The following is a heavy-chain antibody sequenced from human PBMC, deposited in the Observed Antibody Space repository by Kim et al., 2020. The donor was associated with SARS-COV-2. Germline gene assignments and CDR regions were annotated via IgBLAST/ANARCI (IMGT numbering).Heavy chain of an antibody. Sequence: SMKGRFTISRDNSKSTLYLQMSSLRPEDTAIYYCVKDLTTVTTGASAFDYWGQGSLVTVSS. CDR3: VKDLTTVTTGASAFDY. J-gene: IGHJ4*02. D-gene: IGHD4-17*01. V-gene: IGHV3-64D*09.